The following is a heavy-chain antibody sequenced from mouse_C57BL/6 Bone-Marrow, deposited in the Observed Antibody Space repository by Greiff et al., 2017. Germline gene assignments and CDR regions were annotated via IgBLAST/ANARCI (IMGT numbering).Heavy chain of an antibody. CDR3: ARTYYAMDY. J-gene: IGHJ4*01. Sequence: EVMLVESGGGLVKPGGSLKLSCAASGFTFSSYTMSWVRQTPEKRLEWVGTISGGGGNTYYPDSVKGRFTISRDNAKNTLYLQMSSLRSEDTALYYCARTYYAMDYWGQGNAVTVSS. CDR2: ISGGGGNT. V-gene: IGHV5-9*01. CDR1: GFTFSSYT.